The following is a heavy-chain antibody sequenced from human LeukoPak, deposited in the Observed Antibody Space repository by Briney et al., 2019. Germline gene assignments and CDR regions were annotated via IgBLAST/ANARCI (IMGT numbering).Heavy chain of an antibody. V-gene: IGHV4-4*02. Sequence: SGTLSLTCAVSGGSISSSNWWSWVRQPPGKGLEWIGEIYHSGSTNYNPSLKSRVTISVDKSKNQFSLKLSSVTAADTAVYYCARGFKSLSIAAAGTTSDYWGQGTLVTVSS. D-gene: IGHD6-13*01. CDR3: ARGFKSLSIAAAGTTSDY. CDR2: IYHSGST. CDR1: GGSISSSNW. J-gene: IGHJ4*02.